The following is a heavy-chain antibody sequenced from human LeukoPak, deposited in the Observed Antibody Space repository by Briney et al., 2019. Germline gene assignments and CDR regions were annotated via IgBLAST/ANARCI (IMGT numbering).Heavy chain of an antibody. CDR2: INHSGGT. Sequence: SETLSLTCAVYGGSFSGYYWSWIRQPPGKGLEWIGEINHSGGTNYNPSLKSRVTISVDTSKNQFSLKLSSVTAADTAVYYRARVPFDYWGQGTLVTVSS. CDR3: ARVPFDY. J-gene: IGHJ4*02. CDR1: GGSFSGYY. V-gene: IGHV4-34*01.